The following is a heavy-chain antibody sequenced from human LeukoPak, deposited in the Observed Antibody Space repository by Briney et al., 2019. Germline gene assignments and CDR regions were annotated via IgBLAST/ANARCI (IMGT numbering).Heavy chain of an antibody. J-gene: IGHJ4*02. V-gene: IGHV1-2*02. CDR2: INPNSGGT. D-gene: IGHD6-25*01. CDR3: ARDTQYSSADY. CDR1: GYTFTGYY. Sequence: ASVKDSCQASGYTFTGYYMHWVRQAPGQGLEWMGWINPNSGGTNYAQKFQGGVTMTSDTSISTDYMELSRLRSDDTAVYYCARDTQYSSADYWGQGTLVTVSS.